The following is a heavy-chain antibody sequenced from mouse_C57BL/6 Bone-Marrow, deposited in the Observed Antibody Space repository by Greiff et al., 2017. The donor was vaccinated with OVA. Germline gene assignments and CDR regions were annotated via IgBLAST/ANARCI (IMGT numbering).Heavy chain of an antibody. V-gene: IGHV1-15*01. Sequence: QVQLQQSGAELVRPGASVTLSCKASGYTFTDYEMHWVKQTPVHGLEWIGAIDPETGGTAYNQKFKGKAILTADKSSSKAYMELRSLTSEDSAVYYCTRGYSNYYAMDYWGQGTSVTVSS. CDR2: IDPETGGT. D-gene: IGHD2-5*01. CDR3: TRGYSNYYAMDY. J-gene: IGHJ4*01. CDR1: GYTFTDYE.